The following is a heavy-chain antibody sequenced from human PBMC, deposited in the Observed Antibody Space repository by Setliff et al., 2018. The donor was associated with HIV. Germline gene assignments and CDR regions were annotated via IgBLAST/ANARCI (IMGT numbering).Heavy chain of an antibody. Sequence: GGSLRLSCAASGSIFSSFDMHWVRQAPGKGLEWVAFIRYDESSQYSADSVRGRFTISRDNAKNSLYLQMNSLRAEDTAVYYCTRGNMVRGVIVRDYFDYWGQGTLVTVSS. D-gene: IGHD3-10*01. J-gene: IGHJ4*02. CDR3: TRGNMVRGVIVRDYFDY. CDR2: IRYDESSQ. V-gene: IGHV3-30*02. CDR1: GSIFSSFD.